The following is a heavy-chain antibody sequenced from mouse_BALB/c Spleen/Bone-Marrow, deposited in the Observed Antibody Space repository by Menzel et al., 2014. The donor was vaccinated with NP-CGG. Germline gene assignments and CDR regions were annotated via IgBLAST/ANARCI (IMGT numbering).Heavy chain of an antibody. CDR2: INPSTGYS. V-gene: IGHV1-7*01. CDR1: GYTFTDYW. D-gene: IGHD2-10*02. CDR3: ARTKYGPTGGNY. Sequence: QVQLQQSGAELAKPGASVKMSCKASGYTFTDYWMHWVKQRPGQGLEWIGYINPSTGYSEYNQKFKDKATLTADKSSSTAYMQLSGLTSDDSAVYYCARTKYGPTGGNYWCQGTTLTVSS. J-gene: IGHJ2*01.